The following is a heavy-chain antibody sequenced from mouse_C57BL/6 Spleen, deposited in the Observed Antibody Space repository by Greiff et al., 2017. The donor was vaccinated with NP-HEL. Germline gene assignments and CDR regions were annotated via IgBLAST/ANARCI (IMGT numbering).Heavy chain of an antibody. CDR2: IYPSDSET. V-gene: IGHV1-61*01. Sequence: VQLQQPGAELVRPGSSVKLSCKASGYTFTSYWMDWVKQRPGQGLEWIGNIYPSDSETHYNQKFKDKATLTVDKSSSTAYMQLSSLTSEDSAVYYCATRTLYYFDYWGQGTTLTVSS. CDR3: ATRTLYYFDY. CDR1: GYTFTSYW. D-gene: IGHD6-1*01. J-gene: IGHJ2*01.